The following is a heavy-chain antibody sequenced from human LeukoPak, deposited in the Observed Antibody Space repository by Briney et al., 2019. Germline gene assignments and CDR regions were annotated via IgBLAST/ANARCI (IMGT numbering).Heavy chain of an antibody. CDR2: IIPIFGTA. J-gene: IGHJ6*04. CDR3: AIIPAAMPRYYYYGMDV. Sequence: GASVKVSCKASGGTFSSYAISWVRQAPGQGLEWMGGIIPIFGTANYAQKFQDRVTITADESTSTAYMELSSLRSEDTAVYYCAIIPAAMPRYYYYGMDVWGKGTTVTVSS. CDR1: GGTFSSYA. V-gene: IGHV1-69*13. D-gene: IGHD2-2*01.